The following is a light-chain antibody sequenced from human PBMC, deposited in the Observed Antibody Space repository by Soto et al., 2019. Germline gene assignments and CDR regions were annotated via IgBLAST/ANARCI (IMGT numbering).Light chain of an antibody. CDR2: EVD. Sequence: QSALTQPPSASGSPGQSVTISCTGTSSDVGANKYVSWYQQHPGKAPKLIIYEVDERPSGVPDRFSGSKSGNTASLTVSGLQAEDEADYYCNSYTGTSNVFGTGTKVTVL. CDR3: NSYTGTSNV. V-gene: IGLV2-8*01. J-gene: IGLJ1*01. CDR1: SSDVGANKY.